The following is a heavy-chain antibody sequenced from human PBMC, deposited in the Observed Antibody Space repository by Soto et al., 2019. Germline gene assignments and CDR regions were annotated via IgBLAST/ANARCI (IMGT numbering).Heavy chain of an antibody. Sequence: GGSLRLSCAASEFDFSNFAMNWVRQVPGKGLEWVAAISSGSSNIYYADSVKGRSTVSRDNSKNTLHLEMSGLKADDTAVHYCGKVVSTARLYGMDVWGQGTTVTVSS. D-gene: IGHD5-12*01. CDR3: GKVVSTARLYGMDV. CDR2: ISSGSSNI. CDR1: EFDFSNFA. J-gene: IGHJ6*02. V-gene: IGHV3-23*01.